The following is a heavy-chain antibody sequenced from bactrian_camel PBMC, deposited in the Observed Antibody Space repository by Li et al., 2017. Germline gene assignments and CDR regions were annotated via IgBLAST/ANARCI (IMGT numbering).Heavy chain of an antibody. Sequence: VQLVESGGGLVQPGGLLRLSCATSGFTSNKDTITWVRQAPGKGLEWVSSIDRGGGLAYFADSVKGRFTISRDNAKNTVWLQLNSLKTEDTAMYYCAKEIYSGDYYARFDYWGQGTQV. V-gene: IGHV3S40*01. J-gene: IGHJ4*01. CDR3: AKEIYSGDYYARFDY. CDR1: GFTSNKDT. CDR2: IDRGGGLA. D-gene: IGHD2*01.